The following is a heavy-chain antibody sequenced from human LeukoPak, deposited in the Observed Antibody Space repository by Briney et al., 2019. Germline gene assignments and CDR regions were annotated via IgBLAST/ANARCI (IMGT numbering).Heavy chain of an antibody. CDR1: GFTFSNYN. Sequence: GGSLRLSCAASGFTFSNYNMNWVRQAPGKGLEGVSYISTSGRAIFYADSVKGRFTISRDNGKNSLFLQVNSLRDEDTAVYYCARVPLYDRSGYYFDYWGLGTLVTVSS. D-gene: IGHD3-22*01. CDR2: ISTSGRAI. J-gene: IGHJ4*02. CDR3: ARVPLYDRSGYYFDY. V-gene: IGHV3-48*02.